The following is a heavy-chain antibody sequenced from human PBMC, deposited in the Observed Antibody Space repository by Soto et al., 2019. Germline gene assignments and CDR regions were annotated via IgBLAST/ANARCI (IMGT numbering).Heavy chain of an antibody. CDR3: ERADCGGQCPCDY. D-gene: IGHD2-21*01. CDR1: GFIFGTYG. CDR2: IWYDGSVK. J-gene: IGHJ4*02. V-gene: IGHV3-33*01. Sequence: GGSLRLSCAASGFIFGTYGMHWVRQAPGKGLEWVAGIWYDGSVKTYADSVKGRFSISRDNSQNTVYLQMNTLSAEDTAVYYCERADCGGQCPCDYWGQGTLVTVSS.